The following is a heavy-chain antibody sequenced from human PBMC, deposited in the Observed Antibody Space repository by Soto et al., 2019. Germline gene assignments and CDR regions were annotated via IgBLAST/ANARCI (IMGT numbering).Heavy chain of an antibody. CDR2: IYYSGST. D-gene: IGHD4-4*01. J-gene: IGHJ4*02. V-gene: IGHV4-59*01. Sequence: SETLSLTCTVSGGSISSYYWSWIRQPPGKGLEWIGYIYYSGSTNYNPSLKSRVTISVDTSKNQFSLKLSSVTAADTAVYYCARHSNYGPSYFDYWGQGTLVTVSS. CDR1: GGSISSYY. CDR3: ARHSNYGPSYFDY.